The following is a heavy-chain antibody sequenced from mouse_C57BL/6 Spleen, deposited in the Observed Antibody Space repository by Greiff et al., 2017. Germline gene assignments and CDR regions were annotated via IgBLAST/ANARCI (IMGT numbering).Heavy chain of an antibody. CDR2: ISDGGSYT. CDR1: GFTFSSYA. CDR3: ARALYDGYYYYYAMDY. V-gene: IGHV5-4*01. D-gene: IGHD2-3*01. J-gene: IGHJ4*01. Sequence: EVQLVESGGGLVKPGGSLKLSCAASGFTFSSYAMSWVRQTPEKRLEWVATISDGGSYTYYPDNVKGRFTISRDNAKNNLYLQMSHLKSEDTAMYYCARALYDGYYYYYAMDYWGQGTSVTVAS.